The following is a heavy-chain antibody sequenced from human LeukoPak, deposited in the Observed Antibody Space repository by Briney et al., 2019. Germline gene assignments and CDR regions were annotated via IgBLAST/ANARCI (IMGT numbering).Heavy chain of an antibody. CDR2: IKSDGSSA. V-gene: IGHV3-74*01. J-gene: IGHJ4*02. CDR1: GFTFSSYW. Sequence: GGSLRLSCAASGFTFSSYWMHWVRHAPGKGLVWVSRIKSDGSSASYADSVKGRFTISRDNSKNTLYLQMNSLRAEDTAVYYCAKDYCGGDCHSFDYWGQGTLVTVSS. D-gene: IGHD2-21*02. CDR3: AKDYCGGDCHSFDY.